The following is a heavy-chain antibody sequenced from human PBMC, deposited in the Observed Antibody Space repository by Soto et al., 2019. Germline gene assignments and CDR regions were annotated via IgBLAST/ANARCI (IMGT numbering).Heavy chain of an antibody. CDR1: GGSINNAGYY. J-gene: IGHJ4*01. V-gene: IGHV4-31*03. Sequence: QVQLQESGPGLVKPSQTLSLTCTVSGGSINNAGYYWTWIRQHPRKGLEWIGYIYYSGNTFYNPSIKSRVSISVDTSKTQFSLNLTSVTAADTAVFYCARADWSGWIDYWGHGTLVTVSS. D-gene: IGHD6-19*01. CDR2: IYYSGNT. CDR3: ARADWSGWIDY.